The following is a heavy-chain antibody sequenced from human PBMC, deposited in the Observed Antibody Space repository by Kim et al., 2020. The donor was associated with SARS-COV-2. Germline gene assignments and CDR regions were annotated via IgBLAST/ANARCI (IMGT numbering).Heavy chain of an antibody. Sequence: ASVKVSCKASGYTFTGYYMHWMRQAPGQGLEWMGWINPNSGGTNYAQKFQGRVTMTRDTSISTAYMELSRLRSDDTAVYYCARSSGYSYGYNYYYYMDVWGKGTTVTVSS. CDR3: ARSSGYSYGYNYYYYMDV. V-gene: IGHV1-2*02. J-gene: IGHJ6*03. D-gene: IGHD5-18*01. CDR2: INPNSGGT. CDR1: GYTFTGYY.